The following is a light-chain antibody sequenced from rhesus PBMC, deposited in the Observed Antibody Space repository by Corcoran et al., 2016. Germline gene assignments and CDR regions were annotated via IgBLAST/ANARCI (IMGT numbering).Light chain of an antibody. J-gene: IGKJ4*01. V-gene: IGKV2-90*01. CDR2: EVS. CDR3: MQGIELPLA. Sequence: DIVMTQTPLSLPGTPGEPASISCRSSQSLLHRNGKTYFDWYLQKPGQAPPLFNYEVSNRAPGVPDRFSGSGYGTVFTLKISRVEPEDVGVYYCMQGIELPLAFGGGTKVKIK. CDR1: QSLLHRNGKTY.